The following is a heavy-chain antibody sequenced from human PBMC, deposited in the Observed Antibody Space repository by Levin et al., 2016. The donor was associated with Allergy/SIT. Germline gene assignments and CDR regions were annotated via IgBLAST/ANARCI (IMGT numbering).Heavy chain of an antibody. D-gene: IGHD5-12*01. Sequence: ASVKVSCKASGYTFTSYDINWVRQATGQGLEWMGWMNPNSGNTGYAQKFQGRVTMTRNTSISTAYMEPSSLRSEDTAVYYCASARIRSGYARYDAFDIWGQGTMVTVSS. J-gene: IGHJ3*02. CDR1: GYTFTSYD. V-gene: IGHV1-8*01. CDR2: MNPNSGNT. CDR3: ASARIRSGYARYDAFDI.